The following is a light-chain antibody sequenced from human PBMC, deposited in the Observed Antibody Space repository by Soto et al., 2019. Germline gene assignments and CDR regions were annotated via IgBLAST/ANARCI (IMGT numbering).Light chain of an antibody. Sequence: QSVLTQPAPVSGSPGQSITISCTGTSSDVGGYIYVSWYQQHPGKAPKLMIYDVTSRPSGVSYRFSGSKSGNTASLTISGLQAEDEADYYCSSYTTSSSDVFGTGTKVTVL. CDR2: DVT. V-gene: IGLV2-14*01. CDR1: SSDVGGYIY. CDR3: SSYTTSSSDV. J-gene: IGLJ1*01.